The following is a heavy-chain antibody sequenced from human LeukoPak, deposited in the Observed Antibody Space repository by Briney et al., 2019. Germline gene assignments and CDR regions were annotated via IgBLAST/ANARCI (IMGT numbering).Heavy chain of an antibody. V-gene: IGHV4-4*07. J-gene: IGHJ3*02. CDR3: AITSSNIAVAGINLFDI. CDR2: IYTSGSI. CDR1: GGSISSYY. Sequence: SETLSLTCTVSGGSISSYYWSWIRQPAGKGLEWIGRIYTSGSISYNPSLKSRVTMSVDTSKNQFSLKLSSVTAADTAVYYCAITSSNIAVAGINLFDIWGQGTMVTVSS. D-gene: IGHD6-19*01.